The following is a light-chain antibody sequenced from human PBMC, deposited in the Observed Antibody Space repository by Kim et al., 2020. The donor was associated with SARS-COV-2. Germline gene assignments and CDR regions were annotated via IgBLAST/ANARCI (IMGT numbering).Light chain of an antibody. J-gene: IGKJ2*01. CDR1: QSIITSY. CDR2: DAS. Sequence: EIVLTQSPGTLSLSPGERATLSCRASQSIITSYLAWYQQKPGRTPRLLIYDASSRATGIPERFSGSGSGTDFTLTISRLEAEDFAVYYCQQYGSSPYTFGQGTKLEI. V-gene: IGKV3-20*01. CDR3: QQYGSSPYT.